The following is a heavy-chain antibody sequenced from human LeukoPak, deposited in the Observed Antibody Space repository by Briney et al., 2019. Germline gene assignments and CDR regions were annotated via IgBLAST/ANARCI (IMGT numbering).Heavy chain of an antibody. D-gene: IGHD1-26*01. J-gene: IGHJ4*02. CDR3: SRVLVGPATIPDY. V-gene: IGHV3-30*04. Sequence: GGSLRLSCAASGFTFSTYDMHWVRQAPGKGLVWVAGISYNGGNKYYADSVRGRFTISRDNSKDTLDLQMNSLRAEDAAVYYCSRVLVGPATIPDYWGQGTLVTVSS. CDR2: ISYNGGNK. CDR1: GFTFSTYD.